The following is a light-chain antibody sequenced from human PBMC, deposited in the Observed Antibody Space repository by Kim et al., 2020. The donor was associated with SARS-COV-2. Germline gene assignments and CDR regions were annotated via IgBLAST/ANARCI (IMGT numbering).Light chain of an antibody. J-gene: IGLJ2*01. CDR3: GTWDSSLSAVV. CDR2: DNN. V-gene: IGLV1-51*01. CDR1: NSNIGNDY. Sequence: QSVLMQPPSVSAAPGQKVTISCSGSNSNIGNDYVSWYQQFPGTAPKFLIYDNNKRPSGIPDRFSGSKSGTSATLDITGLQTGDEADYYCGTWDSSLSAVVFGGGTQLTVL.